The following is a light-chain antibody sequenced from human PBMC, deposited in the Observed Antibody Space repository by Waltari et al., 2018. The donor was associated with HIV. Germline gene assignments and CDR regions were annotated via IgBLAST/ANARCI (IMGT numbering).Light chain of an antibody. CDR1: SSNIGSNY. CDR2: DNN. CDR3: GTWDSSLSAYVV. Sequence: QSVLTQPPSVSAAPGQKVTISCSGSSSNIGSNYVSWYQQLPGTAPKLLIYDNNKRPSGLPGRFSGSKSGTSDTLGITGLQTGDEADYYCGTWDSSLSAYVVFGGGTKLTVL. V-gene: IGLV1-51*01. J-gene: IGLJ2*01.